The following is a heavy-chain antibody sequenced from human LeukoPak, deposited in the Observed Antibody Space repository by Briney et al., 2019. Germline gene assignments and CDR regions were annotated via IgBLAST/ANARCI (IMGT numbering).Heavy chain of an antibody. V-gene: IGHV1-69*05. CDR3: ARGWYDSPFDFDY. J-gene: IGHJ4*02. CDR1: GGTFSSYA. D-gene: IGHD2-15*01. Sequence: SVKVSCKASGGTFSSYAISWVRQAPGQGLEWMGGIIPIFGTANYAQKFQGRVTITTDEYTSTAYMELSSLRSEDTAVYYCARGWYDSPFDFDYWGQGTLVTVSS. CDR2: IIPIFGTA.